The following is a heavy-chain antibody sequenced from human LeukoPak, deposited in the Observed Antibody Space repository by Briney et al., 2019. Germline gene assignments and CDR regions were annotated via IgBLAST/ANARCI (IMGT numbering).Heavy chain of an antibody. CDR3: ARGGGLGLRY. Sequence: SETLSLTCTVSGASISDGDYFWGWIRQPPGKGLEWIGIAHSNGNTYYSPSLKSRVTISLDTSNNQFSLKLSSVTAADTAVYYCARGGGLGLRYWGQGTLVTVSS. V-gene: IGHV4-39*07. D-gene: IGHD3-16*01. J-gene: IGHJ4*02. CDR2: AHSNGNT. CDR1: GASISDGDYF.